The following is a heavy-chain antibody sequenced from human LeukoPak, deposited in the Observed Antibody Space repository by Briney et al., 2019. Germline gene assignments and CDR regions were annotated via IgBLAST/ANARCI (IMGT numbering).Heavy chain of an antibody. CDR3: ARHRLDGDYTPTYYYYYGMDV. Sequence: ASVKVSCKASGYTFTSYGISWVRQAPGQGLEWMGWISAYNGNTNYAQKLQGRVTMTTDTSTSTAYMELRSLRSDDTAVYYCARHRLDGDYTPTYYYYYGMDVWGQGTTVTVSS. D-gene: IGHD4-17*01. V-gene: IGHV1-18*01. CDR1: GYTFTSYG. J-gene: IGHJ6*02. CDR2: ISAYNGNT.